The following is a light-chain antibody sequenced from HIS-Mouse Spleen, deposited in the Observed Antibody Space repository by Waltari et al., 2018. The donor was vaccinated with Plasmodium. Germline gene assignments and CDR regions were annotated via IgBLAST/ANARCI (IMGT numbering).Light chain of an antibody. Sequence: DIVMTQSPDSLAVSLGERATLTCKSRQSVLYSSNNKNYLAWYQQKPGQPPKLLIYWASTRESGVPDRFSGSGSGTDFTLTISSLQAEDVAVYYCQQYYSTPPTFGQGTKVEIK. J-gene: IGKJ1*01. CDR3: QQYYSTPPT. CDR2: WAS. CDR1: QSVLYSSNNKNY. V-gene: IGKV4-1*01.